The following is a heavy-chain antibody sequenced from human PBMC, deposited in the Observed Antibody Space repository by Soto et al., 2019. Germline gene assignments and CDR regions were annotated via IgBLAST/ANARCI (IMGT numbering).Heavy chain of an antibody. V-gene: IGHV4-39*01. J-gene: IGHJ3*02. CDR1: GGSISSTSYY. CDR2: IYYTGST. D-gene: IGHD2-15*01. CDR3: ARYGQYGGNPRGVDAFDI. Sequence: PSDPLSLTCTFPGGSISSTSYYWGWIRQPPGKGVKWIVIIYYTGSTYYNPSLQSRVTMSVDTSKNQFSLTLSSVTAADTAVYYCARYGQYGGNPRGVDAFDIWGQGTMVTVSS.